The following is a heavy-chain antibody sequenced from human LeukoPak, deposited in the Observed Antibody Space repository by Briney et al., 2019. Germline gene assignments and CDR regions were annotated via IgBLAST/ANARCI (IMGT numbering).Heavy chain of an antibody. D-gene: IGHD5-18*01. V-gene: IGHV4-59*08. Sequence: SETLSLTCTVSGGSISSYYWSWIRQPPGKGLGWIGYIYYSGSTNYNPSLKSRVTISVDTSKNQFSLKLSSVTAADTAVYYCARRGYSYGFVDYWGQGTLVTVSS. CDR2: IYYSGST. CDR1: GGSISSYY. CDR3: ARRGYSYGFVDY. J-gene: IGHJ4*02.